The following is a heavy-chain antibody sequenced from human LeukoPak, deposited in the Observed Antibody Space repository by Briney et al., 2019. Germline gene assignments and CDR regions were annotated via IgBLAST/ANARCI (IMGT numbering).Heavy chain of an antibody. Sequence: GASVKVSCKASGYTFTSYGISWVQQAPGQGLEWMGWISAYNGNTNYAQKLQGRVTMTTDTSISTVYMELSRLRSDDTAVYYCARDKFIAGRQQAFDIWGQGTMVTVSS. CDR2: ISAYNGNT. CDR1: GYTFTSYG. CDR3: ARDKFIAGRQQAFDI. V-gene: IGHV1-18*01. D-gene: IGHD6-6*01. J-gene: IGHJ3*02.